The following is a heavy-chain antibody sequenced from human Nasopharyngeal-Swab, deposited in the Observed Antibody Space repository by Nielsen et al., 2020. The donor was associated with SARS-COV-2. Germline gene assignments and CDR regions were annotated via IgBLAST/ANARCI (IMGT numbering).Heavy chain of an antibody. V-gene: IGHV4-59*01. CDR2: IYYSGST. D-gene: IGHD1-26*01. J-gene: IGHJ3*02. Sequence: WIPQPPGKGLEWIGYIYYSGSTSYNPSLKSRVTISVDTSKNQFSLKVRSVTAADTAVYYCARGSDYRAFDIWGQGTMVTVSS. CDR3: ARGSDYRAFDI.